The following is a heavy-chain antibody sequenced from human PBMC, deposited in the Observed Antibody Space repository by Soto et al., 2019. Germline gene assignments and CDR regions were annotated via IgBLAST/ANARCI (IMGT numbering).Heavy chain of an antibody. V-gene: IGHV4-39*01. CDR2: IYYSGNT. CDR1: GGSISSGSYY. D-gene: IGHD5-18*01. J-gene: IGHJ4*02. CDR3: ARSTGLDTAMIVH. Sequence: QLQLQESGPGLVKPSETLSLTCTVSGGSISSGSYYWGWIRQPPGKGLEWIGSIYYSGNTYYNPSLKSRVTIPVDTSKNQFSLKLSSVTAADTAVYYCARSTGLDTAMIVHWGQGTLVTVSS.